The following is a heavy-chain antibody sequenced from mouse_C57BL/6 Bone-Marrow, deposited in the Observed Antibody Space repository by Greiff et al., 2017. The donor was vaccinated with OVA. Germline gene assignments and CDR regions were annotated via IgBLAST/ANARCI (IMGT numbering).Heavy chain of an antibody. CDR1: GFTFTDYY. CDR3: ARYPYDGYYWFAY. J-gene: IGHJ3*01. V-gene: IGHV7-3*01. Sequence: EVQLVESGGGLVQPGGSLSLSCAASGFTFTDYYMSWVRQPPGKALEWLGFIRNKANGYTTEYSASVKGRFTISRDNSQSILYLQMNPLRAEDSATYYCARYPYDGYYWFAYWGQGTLVTVSA. D-gene: IGHD2-3*01. CDR2: IRNKANGYTT.